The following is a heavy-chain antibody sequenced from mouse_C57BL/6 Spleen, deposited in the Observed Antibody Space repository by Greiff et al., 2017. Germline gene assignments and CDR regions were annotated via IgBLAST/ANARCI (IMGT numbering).Heavy chain of an antibody. D-gene: IGHD2-1*01. CDR1: GYTFTDYY. V-gene: IGHV1-26*01. Sequence: EVQLQQSGPELVKPGASVKISCKASGYTFTDYYMNWVKQSHGKSLEWIGDINPNNGGTSYNQKFKGKATLTVDKSSSTAYMELRSLTSEDSAVYYCARRGDGNYADYWGQGTTLTVSS. CDR3: ARRGDGNYADY. J-gene: IGHJ2*01. CDR2: INPNNGGT.